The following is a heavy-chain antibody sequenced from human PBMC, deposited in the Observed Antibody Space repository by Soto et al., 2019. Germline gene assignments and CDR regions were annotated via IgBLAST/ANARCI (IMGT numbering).Heavy chain of an antibody. V-gene: IGHV5-51*01. Sequence: GESLKISCKAIGYTFTNYWIGWVRQTPGKGLEWMGIIFPGDSDTRYNPSFEGQVTVSADESISTAYLQWNTLKASDTAMYYCARDRPYYYGSGSYYKYYYYYGMDVWGQGTTVTVSS. J-gene: IGHJ6*02. CDR2: IFPGDSDT. D-gene: IGHD3-10*01. CDR3: ARDRPYYYGSGSYYKYYYYYGMDV. CDR1: GYTFTNYW.